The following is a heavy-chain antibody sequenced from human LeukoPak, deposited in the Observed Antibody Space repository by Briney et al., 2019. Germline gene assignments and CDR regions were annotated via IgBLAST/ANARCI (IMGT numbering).Heavy chain of an antibody. Sequence: ASVKVSCKASGYTFTGYYMHWVRQAPGQGLEWMGRINPSGGSTSYAQKFQGRVTMTRDTSTSTVYMELSSLRSEDTAVYYCAREGWWLYFDYWGQGTLVTVSS. CDR3: AREGWWLYFDY. J-gene: IGHJ4*02. CDR2: INPSGGST. D-gene: IGHD2-15*01. CDR1: GYTFTGYY. V-gene: IGHV1-46*01.